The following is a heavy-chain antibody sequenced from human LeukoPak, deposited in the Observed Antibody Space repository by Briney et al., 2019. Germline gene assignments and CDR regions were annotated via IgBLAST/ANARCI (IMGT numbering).Heavy chain of an antibody. V-gene: IGHV3-73*01. CDR2: VTNKADNYAT. Sequence: GGSPRLSCAASGFTISGSVMHWVRQASGKGLEWVGRVTNKADNYATVYAASVQGRFTISRDDSRDTAYLQMSSLKIEDTAVYYCSRGYDWRHDPWGQGALVTVSS. D-gene: IGHD5-12*01. J-gene: IGHJ5*02. CDR1: GFTISGSV. CDR3: SRGYDWRHDP.